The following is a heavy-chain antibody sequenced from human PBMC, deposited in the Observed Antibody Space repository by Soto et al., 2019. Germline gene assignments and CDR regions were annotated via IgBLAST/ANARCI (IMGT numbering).Heavy chain of an antibody. CDR2: ISYDGSNE. Sequence: QVQLVESGGGVVQPGRSLRLSCAASGFTFSRHAMHWVRQAPGKGLEWVALISYDGSNEYYADSVKGRFTISRDNSKNTLYRQMTSLRTEDTAVYYCARPYSSGWYYLDYWGQGTLVTVSS. V-gene: IGHV3-30-3*01. CDR3: ARPYSSGWYYLDY. D-gene: IGHD6-19*01. J-gene: IGHJ4*02. CDR1: GFTFSRHA.